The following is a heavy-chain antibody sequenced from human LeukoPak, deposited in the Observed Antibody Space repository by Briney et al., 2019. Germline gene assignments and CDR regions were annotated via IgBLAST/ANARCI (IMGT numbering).Heavy chain of an antibody. CDR1: GYTFTCYD. J-gene: IGHJ6*03. D-gene: IGHD5-18*01. V-gene: IGHV1-8*01. CDR3: ASLVRGYSYGYHYYYMDV. Sequence: ASVKVSCKASGYTFTCYDINWVRQATGQGLEWMGWMNPNSGNTGYAQKFQGRVTMTRNTSISTAYMELSSLRSEDTAVYYCASLVRGYSYGYHYYYMDVWGKGTTVTVSS. CDR2: MNPNSGNT.